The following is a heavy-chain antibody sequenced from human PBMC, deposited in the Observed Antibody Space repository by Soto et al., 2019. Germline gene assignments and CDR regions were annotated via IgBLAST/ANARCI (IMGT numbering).Heavy chain of an antibody. Sequence: GGSLRLSCAASGFTFSSYGMHWVRQAPGKGLEWVAVISYDGSNKYYADSVKGRFTISRDNSKNTLYLQMNSLRAEDTAVYYCAKAGGAARPWPRPKTWDNYYFDYWGQGTLVTVSS. J-gene: IGHJ4*02. CDR3: AKAGGAARPWPRPKTWDNYYFDY. CDR1: GFTFSSYG. V-gene: IGHV3-30*18. D-gene: IGHD6-6*01. CDR2: ISYDGSNK.